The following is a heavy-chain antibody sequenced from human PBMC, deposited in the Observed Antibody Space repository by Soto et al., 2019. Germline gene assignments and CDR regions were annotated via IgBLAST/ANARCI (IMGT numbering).Heavy chain of an antibody. V-gene: IGHV4-59*01. CDR3: ARDETVSAPYYSGMDV. J-gene: IGHJ6*02. Sequence: QVQLQESGPGLVKPSETLSLTCTVSGGSISSYYWSWIRQPPGKGLEWIGYIYYSGSTNYNPSLNSRGTISVAPSKNQFSLKLSSVTAADTAVYYCARDETVSAPYYSGMDVWGQGTTVTVSS. D-gene: IGHD4-17*01. CDR1: GGSISSYY. CDR2: IYYSGST.